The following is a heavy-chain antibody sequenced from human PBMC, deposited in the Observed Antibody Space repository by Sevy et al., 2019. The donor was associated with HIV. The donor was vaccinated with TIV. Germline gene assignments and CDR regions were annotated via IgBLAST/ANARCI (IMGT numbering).Heavy chain of an antibody. CDR2: ISRSGTTI. J-gene: IGHJ5*02. V-gene: IGHV3-11*01. CDR1: GFTFSDYY. D-gene: IGHD3-22*01. Sequence: GGSLRLSCAASGFTFSDYYMSWIRQPPGKGLEWVSYISRSGTTINYADSVKGRFTISRDNAKNSLYLQMNSLRAEDTAVYYCARENTMIEEPGWFDPWGQGTLVTVSS. CDR3: ARENTMIEEPGWFDP.